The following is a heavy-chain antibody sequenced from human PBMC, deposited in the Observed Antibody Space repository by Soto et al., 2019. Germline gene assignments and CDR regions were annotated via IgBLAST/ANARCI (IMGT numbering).Heavy chain of an antibody. CDR2: ISFYNGHT. J-gene: IGHJ4*02. Sequence: QVQLVQSGGEVKKPGASVKVSCKASGDTVTKYAISWVRQAPGQGLEGLGWISFYNGHTNYALKFQDRITFTTDTSTSTASMELRSLTADDTAVYYCASATSIAVAGKETWGQGTLVTVSS. CDR1: GDTVTKYA. D-gene: IGHD6-19*01. CDR3: ASATSIAVAGKET. V-gene: IGHV1-18*01.